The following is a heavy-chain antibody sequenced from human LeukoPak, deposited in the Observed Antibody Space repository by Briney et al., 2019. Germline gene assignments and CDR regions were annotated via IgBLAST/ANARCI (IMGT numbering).Heavy chain of an antibody. CDR2: MNPNSGNT. D-gene: IGHD4-11*01. CDR1: GYTFTSYD. CDR3: ARLYGNVNWFDP. J-gene: IGHJ5*02. Sequence: ASVKVSCKASGYTFTSYDINWVRQATGQGLEWMGWMNPNSGNTGYAQRFQGRVTMTRNTSISTAYMELSSLRSEDTAVYYCARLYGNVNWFDPWGQGTLVTVSS. V-gene: IGHV1-8*01.